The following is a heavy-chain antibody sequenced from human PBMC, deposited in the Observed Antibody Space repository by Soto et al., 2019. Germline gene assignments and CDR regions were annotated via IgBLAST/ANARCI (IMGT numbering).Heavy chain of an antibody. CDR1: GFTFSSYG. V-gene: IGHV3-30*18. J-gene: IGHJ4*02. Sequence: GGSLRLSCAASGFTFSSYGMHWVRQAPGKGLEWVAVISNDGSNKYYADSVKGRFAISRDNSKNTLYLQMNSLRNEDTAVYYCAKDLTTVTTRPPFDYWGQGTLVTVSS. CDR3: AKDLTTVTTRPPFDY. D-gene: IGHD4-4*01. CDR2: ISNDGSNK.